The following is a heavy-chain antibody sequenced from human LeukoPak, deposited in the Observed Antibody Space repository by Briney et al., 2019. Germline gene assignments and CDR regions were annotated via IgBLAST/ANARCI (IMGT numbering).Heavy chain of an antibody. CDR3: AKDWGAGGSALTF. J-gene: IGHJ4*02. D-gene: IGHD3-10*01. Sequence: GGSLRFSCAASGFTFSTYGMHWVRQAPGKGLEWVAVISNDGSNKYYADSVKGRFTISRDNSKSTLYVQMNSLRDEDTAVYYCAKDWGAGGSALTFWGQGTLVTVSS. V-gene: IGHV3-30*18. CDR2: ISNDGSNK. CDR1: GFTFSTYG.